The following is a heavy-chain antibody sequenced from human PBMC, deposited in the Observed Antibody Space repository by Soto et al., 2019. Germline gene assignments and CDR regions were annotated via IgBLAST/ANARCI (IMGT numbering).Heavy chain of an antibody. CDR3: AKGRSYYYYYGVDV. CDR2: IIDNGAST. Sequence: GGSLRLSCAASGFTFSSCAMGWVRQAPGKGLEWVSDIIDNGASTYYADSVKGRFTISRDNSKSTLYLQMNSLRAEDTALYYCAKGRSYYYYYGVDVWGQGTTVTVSS. J-gene: IGHJ6*02. CDR1: GFTFSSCA. V-gene: IGHV3-23*01.